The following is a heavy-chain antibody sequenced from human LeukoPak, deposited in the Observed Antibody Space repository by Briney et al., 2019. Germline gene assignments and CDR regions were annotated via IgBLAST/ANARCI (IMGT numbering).Heavy chain of an antibody. D-gene: IGHD3-9*01. J-gene: IGHJ3*02. CDR2: IYHSGST. CDR1: GGSISSGGYS. V-gene: IGHV4-30-2*01. CDR3: ARGGYDILTGYPDDAFDI. Sequence: SETLSLTCAVSGGSISSGGYSWSWIRQPPGKGLEWIGYIYHSGSTYYNPSLKSRVTISVDRSKNQFSLKLSSVTAADTAVYYCARGGYDILTGYPDDAFDIWGQGTMVTVTS.